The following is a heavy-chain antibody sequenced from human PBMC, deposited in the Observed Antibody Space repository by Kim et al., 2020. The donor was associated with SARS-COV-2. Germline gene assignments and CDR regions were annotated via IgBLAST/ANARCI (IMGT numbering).Heavy chain of an antibody. D-gene: IGHD6-13*01. V-gene: IGHV3-33*06. CDR3: AKDRGAAAGPPYDY. Sequence: TGKGRSTTSRDNTKTTLYLQMTSLRAEDTAVYYCAKDRGAAAGPPYDYWGQGTLVTVSS. J-gene: IGHJ4*02.